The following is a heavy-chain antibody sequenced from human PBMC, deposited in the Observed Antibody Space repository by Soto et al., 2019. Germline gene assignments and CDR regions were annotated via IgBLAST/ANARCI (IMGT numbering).Heavy chain of an antibody. CDR2: INPSNSDT. V-gene: IGHV1-46*01. D-gene: IGHD2-21*02. CDR3: AREMSGGDWNY. CDR1: GYTFTSYH. J-gene: IGHJ4*02. Sequence: ASVKVSCKASGYTFTSYHIHWVRQAPGQGLEWMGIINPSNSDTNYPQRFRGRVTMTRDTSTSTVYMELNSLTSEDTAVYFCAREMSGGDWNYWGQGTLVTVS.